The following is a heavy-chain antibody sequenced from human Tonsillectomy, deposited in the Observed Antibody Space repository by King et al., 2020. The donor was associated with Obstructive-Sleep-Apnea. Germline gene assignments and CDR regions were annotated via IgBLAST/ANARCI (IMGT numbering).Heavy chain of an antibody. Sequence: QVQLVESGAEVKKPGSAVKVSCKASRDTFRNYAISWVRQAPGQGLEWMGGIIPIIGKTNYAQKFEGRVTITADRSTSTAYMDLRSLRSEDTAVYYCARGPYDSSGYYVFDEWGQGTLVTVSS. CDR1: RDTFRNYA. CDR3: ARGPYDSSGYYVFDE. CDR2: IIPIIGKT. J-gene: IGHJ4*02. D-gene: IGHD3-22*01. V-gene: IGHV1-69*06.